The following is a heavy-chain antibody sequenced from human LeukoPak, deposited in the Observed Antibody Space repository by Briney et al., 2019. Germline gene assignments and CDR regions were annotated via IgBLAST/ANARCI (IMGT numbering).Heavy chain of an antibody. J-gene: IGHJ4*02. CDR3: ARGYGGYCSSTSCLPDY. D-gene: IGHD2-2*01. Sequence: SETLSLTCTVSGGSISSSSYYWGWIRQPPGKGLEWIGSIYYNGSTYYNPSLKSRVTISVDTSKNQFSLKLSSVTAADTAVYYCARGYGGYCSSTSCLPDYWGQGTLVTVSS. CDR2: IYYNGST. V-gene: IGHV4-39*01. CDR1: GGSISSSSYY.